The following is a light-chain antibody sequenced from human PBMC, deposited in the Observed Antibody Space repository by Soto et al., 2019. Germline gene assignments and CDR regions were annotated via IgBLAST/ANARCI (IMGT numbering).Light chain of an antibody. Sequence: ELVLTHSPGTMSLSPGERATLSCRASQSVSSSLAWYQQKPGQAPRLLIYGASSRATGIPDRFSGSGSGTDFTLTISRLEPEDFAVYYCQQYGSPPITFGQGTRLENK. CDR3: QQYGSPPIT. CDR1: QSVSSS. J-gene: IGKJ5*01. V-gene: IGKV3-20*01. CDR2: GAS.